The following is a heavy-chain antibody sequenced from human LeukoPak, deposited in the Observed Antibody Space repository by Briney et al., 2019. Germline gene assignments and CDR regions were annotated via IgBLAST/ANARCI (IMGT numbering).Heavy chain of an antibody. CDR2: IYYSGST. CDR3: ARGRGYDILTGYYGGRYNWFDP. V-gene: IGHV4-59*01. Sequence: SETLSLTCTVSGGSISSYYWSWIRQPPGKGLEWIGYIYYSGSTNYNPSLKSRVTISVDTSKYQFSLKLSSVTAADTAVYYCARGRGYDILTGYYGGRYNWFDPWGQGTLVTVSS. CDR1: GGSISSYY. D-gene: IGHD3-9*01. J-gene: IGHJ5*02.